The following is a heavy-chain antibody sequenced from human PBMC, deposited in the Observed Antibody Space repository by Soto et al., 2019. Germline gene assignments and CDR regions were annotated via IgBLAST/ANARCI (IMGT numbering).Heavy chain of an antibody. D-gene: IGHD1-1*01. CDR2: IKTKADGGAT. CDR1: GFTFSNAY. Sequence: EVQLVESGGGLVKPGGSVRLSCAASGFTFSNAYMNWVRQAPGKGLEWVGRIKTKADGGATDYAAPVRDRFTISRDDSKNTLYLQMNSLKTEDTAVYYCPTAAGTQYYYYYNLDVWGQGATVAVSS. V-gene: IGHV3-15*07. J-gene: IGHJ6*03. CDR3: PTAAGTQYYYYYNLDV.